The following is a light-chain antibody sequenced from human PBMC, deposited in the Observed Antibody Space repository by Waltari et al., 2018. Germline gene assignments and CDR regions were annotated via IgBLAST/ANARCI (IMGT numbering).Light chain of an antibody. J-gene: IGKJ1*01. CDR3: QQYNSFPWT. CDR1: QTISTW. Sequence: DIQMTQSPSTLSASVGDRVTITCRASQTISTWLAWYQQKPGKAPKLLIYKASSLESGVPSRFSGSGSVTEFTLTISSLQPDVSATYYCQQYNSFPWTFGQGTKVQI. CDR2: KAS. V-gene: IGKV1-5*03.